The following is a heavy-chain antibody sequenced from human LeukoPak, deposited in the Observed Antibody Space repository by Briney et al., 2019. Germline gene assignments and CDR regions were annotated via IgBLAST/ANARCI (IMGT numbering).Heavy chain of an antibody. D-gene: IGHD3-16*02. CDR1: GFTFSSYA. CDR2: ISYDGSNK. J-gene: IGHJ4*02. Sequence: HPGGSLRLSCAASGFTFSSYAMHWVRQAPGKGLEWVAVISYDGSNKYYADSVKGRFTISRDNSKNTLYLQMNSLRAEDTAVYYCVIPVNYWGQGTLVTVSS. CDR3: VIPVNY. V-gene: IGHV3-30-3*01.